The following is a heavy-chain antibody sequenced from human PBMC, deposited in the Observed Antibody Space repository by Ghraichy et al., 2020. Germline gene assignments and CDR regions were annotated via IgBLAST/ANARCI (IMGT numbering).Heavy chain of an antibody. D-gene: IGHD3-22*01. CDR2: ISAYNGNT. Sequence: VKVSCKASGYTFTSYGISWVRQAPGQGLEWMGWISAYNGNTNYAQKLQGRVTMTTDTSTSTAYMELRSLRSDDTAVYYCARERELDYYDSSGYRGGLFDYWGQGTLVTVSS. V-gene: IGHV1-18*01. CDR3: ARERELDYYDSSGYRGGLFDY. J-gene: IGHJ4*02. CDR1: GYTFTSYG.